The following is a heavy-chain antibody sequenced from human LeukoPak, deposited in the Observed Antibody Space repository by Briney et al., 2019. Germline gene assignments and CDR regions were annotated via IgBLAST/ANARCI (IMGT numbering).Heavy chain of an antibody. CDR2: IYYSGST. J-gene: IGHJ6*03. D-gene: IGHD1-26*01. Sequence: PSETLSLTCTVSGGSISSYYWSWIRQPPGKGLEWIGYIYYSGSTNYNPSLKSRVTISVDTSKNQFSLELSSVTAADTAVYYCARDRVGATPYYYYYMDVWGKGTTVTVSS. CDR1: GGSISSYY. V-gene: IGHV4-59*01. CDR3: ARDRVGATPYYYYYMDV.